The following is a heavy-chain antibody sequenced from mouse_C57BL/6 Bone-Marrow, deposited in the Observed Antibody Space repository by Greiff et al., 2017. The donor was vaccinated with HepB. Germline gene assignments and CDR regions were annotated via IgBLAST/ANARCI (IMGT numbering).Heavy chain of an antibody. CDR1: GFSLTSYG. D-gene: IGHD2-2*01. CDR3: ATLTMVTSYYAMDY. CDR2: IWSDGST. J-gene: IGHJ4*01. V-gene: IGHV2-6*03. Sequence: VQLQQSGPGLVAPSQSLSITCTVSGFSLTSYGVHWVRQPPGKGLEWLVVIWSDGSTTYNSALKSRLSISKDNSKSQVFLKMNSLQTDDTAMYYCATLTMVTSYYAMDYWGQGTSVTVSS.